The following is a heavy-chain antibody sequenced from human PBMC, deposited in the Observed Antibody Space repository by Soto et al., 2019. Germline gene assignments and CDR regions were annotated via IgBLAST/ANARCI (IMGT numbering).Heavy chain of an antibody. Sequence: VQLVESGGGLVKPGGSLRLSCAASRFTFSNAWMSWVSQAPGKGLEWVGRIKSKNDGGTTDYAAPVKGRFTISRDDSKNMLYLQMHSLKAEDTAVYYCTTDTSYTIAWYGQGFDPSGHGTLLTVSS. CDR3: TTDTSYTIAWYGQGFDP. CDR2: IKSKNDGGTT. D-gene: IGHD6-13*01. J-gene: IGHJ5*02. V-gene: IGHV3-15*01. CDR1: RFTFSNAW.